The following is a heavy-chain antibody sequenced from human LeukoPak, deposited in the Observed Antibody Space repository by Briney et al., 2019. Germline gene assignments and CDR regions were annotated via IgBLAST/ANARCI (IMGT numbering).Heavy chain of an antibody. V-gene: IGHV3-48*03. CDR2: ISTSGSTM. D-gene: IGHD1-26*01. Sequence: GGSLRLSCAASGFTFTSYEMNWVRQAPGKGLEWISYISTSGSTMYYADSVKGRFTISRDNAKNALYLQLNSLRAEDTAVYYRARDWSYYFDYWGQGTLVTVSS. CDR3: ARDWSYYFDY. J-gene: IGHJ4*02. CDR1: GFTFTSYE.